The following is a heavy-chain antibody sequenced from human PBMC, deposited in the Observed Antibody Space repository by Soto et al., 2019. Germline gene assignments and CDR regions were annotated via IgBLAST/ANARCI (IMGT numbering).Heavy chain of an antibody. D-gene: IGHD3-3*01. V-gene: IGHV1-8*01. CDR2: MKTNTGNT. CDR3: ARVVRFFGGHAGY. Sequence: QVLLVQSGADVKKPGASVKVSCKTSGYTLTEFDINWVRQAPGQGLEWMGWMKTNTGNTGYAQTCQGRVTMTKYTSISTAYMELRRLRSEDTAVYYCARVVRFFGGHAGYWGQGTLVTVSS. CDR1: GYTLTEFD. J-gene: IGHJ4*02.